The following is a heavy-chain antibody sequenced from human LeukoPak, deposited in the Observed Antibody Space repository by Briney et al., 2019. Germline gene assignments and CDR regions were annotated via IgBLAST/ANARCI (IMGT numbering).Heavy chain of an antibody. V-gene: IGHV4-61*10. D-gene: IGHD4-17*01. CDR3: AKLTTVTTGVVAFDI. CDR1: GGSINSAYYY. J-gene: IGHJ3*02. CDR2: LYYSGST. Sequence: PSETLSLTCTVSGGSINSAYYYWTWIRQPAGKGLEWIGYLYYSGSTYYNPSLTSRVTISVDTSKNHFSLKLSSVTAADTAVYYCAKLTTVTTGVVAFDIWGQGTMVIVSS.